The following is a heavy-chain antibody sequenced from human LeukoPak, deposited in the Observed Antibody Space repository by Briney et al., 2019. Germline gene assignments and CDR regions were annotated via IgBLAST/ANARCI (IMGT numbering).Heavy chain of an antibody. CDR1: GYTFTSYA. Sequence: SVKVSCKASGYTFTSYAISWVRQAPGQGLEWMGGIIPIFGTANYAQKFQGRVTITADESTSTAYMELSSLRSEDTAVYYCARVGYDFWSGSSPYYFDYWGQGTLVTVSS. CDR3: ARVGYDFWSGSSPYYFDY. J-gene: IGHJ4*02. CDR2: IIPIFGTA. D-gene: IGHD3-3*01. V-gene: IGHV1-69*13.